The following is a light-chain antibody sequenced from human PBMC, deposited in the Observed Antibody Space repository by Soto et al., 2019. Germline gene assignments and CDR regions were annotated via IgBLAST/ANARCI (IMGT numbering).Light chain of an antibody. Sequence: DIQMTQAPSTLSASVGDRVTITCRASQSINAWLAWYQQKPGKAPKLLIYDVSTLDSGVPSRFSGSGSGTKFTLTIASLQPDDFATYYCQQYETFSGTFGPGTKVEI. CDR1: QSINAW. V-gene: IGKV1-5*01. CDR2: DVS. J-gene: IGKJ1*01. CDR3: QQYETFSGT.